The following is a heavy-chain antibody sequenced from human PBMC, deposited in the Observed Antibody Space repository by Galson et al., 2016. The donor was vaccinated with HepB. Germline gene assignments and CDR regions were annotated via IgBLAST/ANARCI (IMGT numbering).Heavy chain of an antibody. V-gene: IGHV3-21*01. J-gene: IGHJ4*02. D-gene: IGHD6-19*01. Sequence: SLRLSCAASGFTFSNYSMNWVRQAPGKGLEWVSSISSSGIYMYYADPVEGRFTISRDNAKNSLYLEMSSLRDEDTALYYCARGFRLGYTTGWLDFWGQGTLVTVST. CDR2: ISSSGIYM. CDR3: ARGFRLGYTTGWLDF. CDR1: GFTFSNYS.